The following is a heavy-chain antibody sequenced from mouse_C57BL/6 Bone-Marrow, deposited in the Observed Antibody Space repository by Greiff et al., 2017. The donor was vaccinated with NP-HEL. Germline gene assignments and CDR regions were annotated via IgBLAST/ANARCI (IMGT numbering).Heavy chain of an antibody. CDR3: AIFYGNYVDY. CDR1: GYTFTSYG. Sequence: VKLVESGAELARPGASVKLSCKASGYTFTSYGISWVKQSTGQGLEWIGEIYPRSGNTYYNEKFKGKATLTADKSSSTAYMELRSLTSEDSAVYFCAIFYGNYVDYWGQGTTLTVSS. CDR2: IYPRSGNT. D-gene: IGHD2-1*01. V-gene: IGHV1-81*01. J-gene: IGHJ2*01.